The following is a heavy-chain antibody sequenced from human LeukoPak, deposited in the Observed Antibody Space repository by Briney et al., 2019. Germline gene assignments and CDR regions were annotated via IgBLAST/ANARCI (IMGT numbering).Heavy chain of an antibody. D-gene: IGHD6-13*01. J-gene: IGHJ4*02. V-gene: IGHV1-2*02. CDR3: ARDSSSAGDY. CDR1: GYTFTGYY. Sequence: ASVKVPCKASGYTFTGYYMHWLRQAPGQGLEWMGWINPNSGGTNYAQKFQGRVTMTRDTSTSTVYMELSSLRSEDTAVYYCARDSSSAGDYWGQGTLVTVSS. CDR2: INPNSGGT.